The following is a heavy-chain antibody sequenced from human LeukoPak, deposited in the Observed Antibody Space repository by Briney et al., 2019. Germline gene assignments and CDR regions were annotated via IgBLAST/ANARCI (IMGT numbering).Heavy chain of an antibody. Sequence: QRWGSLRLSCAASGFTFSSYAMSWVRQAPGKGLEWVSAISGSGGSTYYADSVKGRFTSSRDNSKNTLYLQMNSLRAEDTAVYYCAKDWTIPTTTVVTQGYWGQGTLVTVSS. D-gene: IGHD4-23*01. V-gene: IGHV3-23*01. CDR1: GFTFSSYA. J-gene: IGHJ4*02. CDR2: ISGSGGST. CDR3: AKDWTIPTTTVVTQGY.